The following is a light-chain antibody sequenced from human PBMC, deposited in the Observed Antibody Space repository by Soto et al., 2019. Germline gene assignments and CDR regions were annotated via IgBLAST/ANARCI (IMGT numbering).Light chain of an antibody. CDR2: DTS. V-gene: IGKV3-15*01. Sequence: EIVMTQSPATLSVSPGERATLSCRASQSVNSNLAWYQQKPGQAPRLLIYDTSSRATGTPARFSGSRSGTEFTLTISSLQSEDSAVYYCQQYNNWPPWTFGQGTKVDIK. J-gene: IGKJ1*01. CDR3: QQYNNWPPWT. CDR1: QSVNSN.